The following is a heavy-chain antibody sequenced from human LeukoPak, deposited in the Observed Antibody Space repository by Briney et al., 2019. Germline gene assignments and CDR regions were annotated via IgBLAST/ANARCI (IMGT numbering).Heavy chain of an antibody. CDR3: AELGITMIGGV. CDR2: ISSSSDII. J-gene: IGHJ6*04. CDR1: GFIFSTYS. D-gene: IGHD3-10*02. V-gene: IGHV3-48*01. Sequence: PGGSLRLSCAASGFIFSTYSMNWVRQAPGKGLEWVSYISSSSDIIYYADSVKGRFTISRDNAKNSLDLQMNSLRAEDTAVYYCAELGITMIGGVWGKGTTVTISS.